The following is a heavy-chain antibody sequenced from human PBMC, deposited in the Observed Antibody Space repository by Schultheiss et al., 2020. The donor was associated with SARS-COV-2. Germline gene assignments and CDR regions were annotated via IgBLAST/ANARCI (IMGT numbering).Heavy chain of an antibody. CDR2: IRSKAYGGTT. J-gene: IGHJ5*02. CDR3: TQSRYSSSWYIRWFDP. CDR1: GFTFGDYA. D-gene: IGHD6-13*01. Sequence: GGSLRLSCTASGFTFGDYAMSWFRQAPGKGLEWVGFIRSKAYGGTTEYAASVKGRFTISRDDSKSIAYLQMNSLKTEDTAVYYCTQSRYSSSWYIRWFDPWGQGTLVTVSS. V-gene: IGHV3-49*03.